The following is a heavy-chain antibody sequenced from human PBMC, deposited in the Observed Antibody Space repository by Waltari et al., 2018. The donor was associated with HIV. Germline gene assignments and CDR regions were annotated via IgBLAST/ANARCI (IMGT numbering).Heavy chain of an antibody. CDR2: MNTNSDNT. D-gene: IGHD3-3*01. Sequence: QVQLVQSGAAVKKPAASVKVSCKASVYTFTSYDVNGVRQATGQGLAWMGWMNTNSDNTVYAQKFQGRVTMTMNTSISTAYMELSSLRSEDTAVYYCARHKSGYNDNWGQGTLVTVSS. CDR1: VYTFTSYD. CDR3: ARHKSGYNDN. V-gene: IGHV1-8*01. J-gene: IGHJ4*02.